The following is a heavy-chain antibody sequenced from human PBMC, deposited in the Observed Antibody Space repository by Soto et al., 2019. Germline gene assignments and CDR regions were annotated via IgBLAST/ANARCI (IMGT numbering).Heavy chain of an antibody. Sequence: EVQLVESGGGLVQHGRSLRLSCTASGFTFDDYAMHWVRQAPGKGLEWVSGISWNSGSIGYADSVKGRFTISRDNAKNSLYLQMNSLRAEDTALYYCALLTNAFDIWGQGTMVTVSS. CDR3: ALLTNAFDI. CDR2: ISWNSGSI. CDR1: GFTFDDYA. J-gene: IGHJ3*02. V-gene: IGHV3-9*01.